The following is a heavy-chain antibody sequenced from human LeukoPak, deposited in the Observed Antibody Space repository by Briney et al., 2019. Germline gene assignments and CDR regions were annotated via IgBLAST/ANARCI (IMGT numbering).Heavy chain of an antibody. Sequence: GGSLRLSCAASGFTFSGFSMNWVRQAPGKGLEWVSLISSRSTYVYYADAVKGRFTISRDNAKDSLYLQMNSLRAEDTAVYYCARDEAMIGRDDAFYIWGQGTMVTVSS. D-gene: IGHD3-22*01. CDR1: GFTFSGFS. J-gene: IGHJ3*02. CDR3: ARDEAMIGRDDAFYI. V-gene: IGHV3-21*01. CDR2: ISSRSTYV.